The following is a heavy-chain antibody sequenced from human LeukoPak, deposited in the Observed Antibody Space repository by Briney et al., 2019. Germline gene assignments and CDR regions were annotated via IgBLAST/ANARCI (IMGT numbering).Heavy chain of an antibody. D-gene: IGHD2-2*01. CDR2: IYYSGST. J-gene: IGHJ6*03. V-gene: IGHV4-39*01. CDR3: ARPTAREDVVVPAARDYYYMDV. Sequence: KPSETLSLTCTVSGGSISSSSYYWGWIRQPPGKGLEWIGSIYYSGSTYYNPSLKSRVTISVDTSKNQFSLKLSSVTAADTAVYYCARPTAREDVVVPAARDYYYMDVWGKGTTVTVSS. CDR1: GGSISSSSYY.